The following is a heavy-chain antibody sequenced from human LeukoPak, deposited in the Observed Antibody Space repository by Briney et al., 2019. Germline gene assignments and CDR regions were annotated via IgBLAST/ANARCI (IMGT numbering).Heavy chain of an antibody. CDR2: MSGSGGRT. CDR3: ARGLFLSYYYYYMDV. J-gene: IGHJ6*03. Sequence: PGGSLRLSCAASGFTFSSYGMSWVRQAPGKGLEWVSSMSGSGGRTYYADSVKGRFTISRDNSKYTMYLQMNSLRADDTAVYYCARGLFLSYYYYYMDVWGKGTTVTISS. V-gene: IGHV3-23*01. CDR1: GFTFSSYG. D-gene: IGHD2-21*01.